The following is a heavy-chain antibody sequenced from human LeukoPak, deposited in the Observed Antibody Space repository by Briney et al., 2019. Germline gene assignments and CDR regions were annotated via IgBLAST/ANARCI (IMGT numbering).Heavy chain of an antibody. Sequence: KPSETLSLTXTVSGGSISSSSYYWGWIRQPPGKGLEWIGYIYYSGSTNYNPSLKSRVTISVDTSKNQFSLKLSSVTAADTAVHYCARDRGGYRHDYWGQGTLVTVSS. V-gene: IGHV4-61*01. CDR2: IYYSGST. D-gene: IGHD5-12*01. CDR1: GGSISSSSYY. CDR3: ARDRGGYRHDY. J-gene: IGHJ4*02.